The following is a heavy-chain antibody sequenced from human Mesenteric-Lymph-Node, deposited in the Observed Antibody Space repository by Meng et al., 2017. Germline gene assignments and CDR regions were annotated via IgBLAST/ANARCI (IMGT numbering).Heavy chain of an antibody. CDR1: GGTFSSYA. CDR2: IIPIFGTA. D-gene: IGHD3-9*01. CDR3: ARGGRLTGYYETDY. Sequence: HVQLGQSGAEVRKPGSSVEVSCKASGGTFSSYAISWVRQAPGQGLEWMGGIIPIFGTANYAQKFQGRVTITADESTSTAYMELSSLRSEDTAVYYCARGGRLTGYYETDYWGQGTLVTVSS. V-gene: IGHV1-69*01. J-gene: IGHJ4*02.